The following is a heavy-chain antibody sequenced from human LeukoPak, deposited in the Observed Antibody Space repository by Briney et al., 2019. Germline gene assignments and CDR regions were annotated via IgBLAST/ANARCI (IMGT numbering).Heavy chain of an antibody. CDR1: GGSITDYY. V-gene: IGHV4-59*08. Sequence: KPSETLSLTCTVSGGSITDYYWSWIRQTPGKGLEWIGFVYYSGSTKYNPSLQSRVTMSVDTSKNQFSLKLTSVTAADTAVYYCASNPPSLYYFDCWGQGTLVAVSS. CDR3: ASNPPSLYYFDC. J-gene: IGHJ4*02. D-gene: IGHD1-14*01. CDR2: VYYSGST.